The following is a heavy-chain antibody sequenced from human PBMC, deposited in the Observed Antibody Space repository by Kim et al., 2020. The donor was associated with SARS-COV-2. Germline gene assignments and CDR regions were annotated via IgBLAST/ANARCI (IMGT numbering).Heavy chain of an antibody. V-gene: IGHV7-4-1*02. CDR3: ARQGIAAAGTGFDP. D-gene: IGHD6-13*01. J-gene: IGHJ5*02. Sequence: ASVKVSCKASGYTFTSYAMNWVRQAPGQGLEWMGWINTNTGNPTYAQGFTGRFVFSLDTSVSTAYLQISSLKAGDTAVYYCARQGIAAAGTGFDPWGQGTLVTVSS. CDR2: INTNTGNP. CDR1: GYTFTSYA.